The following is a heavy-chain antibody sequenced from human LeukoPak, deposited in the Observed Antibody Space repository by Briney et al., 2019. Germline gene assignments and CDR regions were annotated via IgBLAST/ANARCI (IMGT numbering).Heavy chain of an antibody. CDR1: GYSISSGYY. D-gene: IGHD2-2*02. CDR3: ARVDQLLYYYFDY. V-gene: IGHV4-38-2*02. Sequence: ETLSLTCTVSGYSISSGYYCGWIRQPPGKGLEWIGSIYHSGSTYYNPSLKSRVTISVDTSKNQFSLKLSSVTAADTAVYYCARVDQLLYYYFDYWGQGTLVTVSS. CDR2: IYHSGST. J-gene: IGHJ4*02.